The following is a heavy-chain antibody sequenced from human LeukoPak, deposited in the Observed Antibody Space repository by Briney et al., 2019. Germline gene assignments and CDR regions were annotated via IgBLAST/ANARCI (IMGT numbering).Heavy chain of an antibody. V-gene: IGHV4-31*03. CDR3: ARGGYSGYDYSLDY. Sequence: SETLSLTCTVSGGSISSGGYYWSWIRQHPGKGLEWIGYIYYSGSTYYNPSLKSRVIISVDTSKNQFSLKLSSVTAADTAVYYCARGGYSGYDYSLDYWGQGTLVTVSS. J-gene: IGHJ4*02. CDR2: IYYSGST. CDR1: GGSISSGGYY. D-gene: IGHD5-12*01.